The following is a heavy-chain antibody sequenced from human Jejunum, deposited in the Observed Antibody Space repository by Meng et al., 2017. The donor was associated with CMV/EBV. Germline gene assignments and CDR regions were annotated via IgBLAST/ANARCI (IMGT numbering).Heavy chain of an antibody. V-gene: IGHV1-2*02. CDR2: INPKSGGT. CDR1: GYNFGDYF. D-gene: IGHD2-2*01. CDR3: ARQGPFLPGAIALDY. Sequence: GYNFGDYFIHWVRQAPGHGLEWMGWINPKSGGTNYAQKFRGRFVMTADTSIGTGYMQLIALTPDDTAVYYCARQGPFLPGAIALDYWGRGTPVTVSS. J-gene: IGHJ4*02.